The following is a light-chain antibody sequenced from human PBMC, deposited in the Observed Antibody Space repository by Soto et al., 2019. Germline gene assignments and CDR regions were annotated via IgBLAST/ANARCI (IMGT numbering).Light chain of an antibody. CDR3: SSYTSSSTRV. CDR1: SSDVGGYNY. J-gene: IGLJ3*02. Sequence: QSALTQPASVSGSPGQSSTISCTGTSSDVGGYNYVSWYQQHPGKAPKLMIYDVSNRPSWVSNRFSGSKSGNTASLTISGLQAEDEADYYCSSYTSSSTRVFGGGTKLTVL. CDR2: DVS. V-gene: IGLV2-14*01.